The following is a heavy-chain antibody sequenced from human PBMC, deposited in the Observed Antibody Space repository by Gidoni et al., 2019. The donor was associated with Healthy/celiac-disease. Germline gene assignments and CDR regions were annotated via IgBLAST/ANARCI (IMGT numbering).Heavy chain of an antibody. D-gene: IGHD6-13*01. CDR2: RNHGGST. CDR1: GGSFSGYY. J-gene: IGHJ5*02. Sequence: QVQLQQWGAGLLKPSETLSITCAVYGGSFSGYYWSWLRQPPGKWLEWFGERNHGGSTNYNPSLKSRFTISVDTSKNQFSLKLSSVTAADTAVYYCARGRGAAAGSENWFDPWGQGTLVTVSS. CDR3: ARGRGAAAGSENWFDP. V-gene: IGHV4-34*01.